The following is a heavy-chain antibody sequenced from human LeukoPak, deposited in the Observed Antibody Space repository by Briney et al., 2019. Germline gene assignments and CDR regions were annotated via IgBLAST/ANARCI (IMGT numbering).Heavy chain of an antibody. CDR1: GFTFSSYS. Sequence: PGGSLRLSCAASGFTFSSYSMNWVRQAPGKGLEWVANIKQDGSEKYYVDSVKGRFTISRDNAKNSLYLQMNSLRAEDTAVYYCATQSYFASYFDYWGQGTLVTASS. V-gene: IGHV3-7*01. J-gene: IGHJ4*02. CDR2: IKQDGSEK. CDR3: ATQSYFASYFDY. D-gene: IGHD1-26*01.